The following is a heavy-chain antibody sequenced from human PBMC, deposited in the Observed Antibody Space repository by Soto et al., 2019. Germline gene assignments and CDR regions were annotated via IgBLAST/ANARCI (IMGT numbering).Heavy chain of an antibody. D-gene: IGHD6-13*01. CDR3: ASVRYSSSWFDWYFDL. CDR2: IWDDGSNK. V-gene: IGHV3-33*01. Sequence: QVQLVESGGGVVQPGRSLRLSCAASGFTFSSYGMHWVRQAPGKGLEWVAVIWDDGSNKYYADSVKGRFTISRDNSKNTLYLQMNSLRAEDTAVYYCASVRYSSSWFDWYFDLWGRGTLVTVSS. CDR1: GFTFSSYG. J-gene: IGHJ2*01.